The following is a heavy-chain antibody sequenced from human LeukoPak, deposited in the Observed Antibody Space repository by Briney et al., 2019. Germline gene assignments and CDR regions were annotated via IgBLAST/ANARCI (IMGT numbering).Heavy chain of an antibody. CDR1: GYTFTSYD. J-gene: IGHJ4*02. D-gene: IGHD5-12*01. CDR2: MNPNSGNT. V-gene: IGHV1-8*01. CDR3: ERGGEVATVDY. Sequence: ASVKLSCKASGYTFTSYDINWVRQATGQGLEWLGWMNPNSGNTGYAQKFQGRVTMTRNTSISTAYMELSSLRSEDTAVYYCERGGEVATVDYWGQGTLVTVSS.